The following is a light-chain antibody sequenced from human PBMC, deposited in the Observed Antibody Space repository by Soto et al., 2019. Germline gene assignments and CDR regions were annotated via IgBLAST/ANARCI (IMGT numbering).Light chain of an antibody. CDR1: QTVNNGY. CDR3: QVYGISPKT. V-gene: IGKV3-20*01. CDR2: GAS. Sequence: IVLTQSAGTLSLFPGERATLSCRASQTVNNGYLAWYQQNLGQAPRVLIYGASTRATGIPDSFSGSVSGTDFTLTISRLETEDFAVYYCQVYGISPKTFGQGTKVDIK. J-gene: IGKJ1*01.